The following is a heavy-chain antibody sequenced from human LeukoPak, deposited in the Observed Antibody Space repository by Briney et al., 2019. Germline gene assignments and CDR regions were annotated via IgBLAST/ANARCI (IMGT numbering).Heavy chain of an antibody. D-gene: IGHD2-2*01. V-gene: IGHV4-59*01. CDR2: VYYSGST. J-gene: IGHJ5*02. CDR3: ARGTSGKYWFDP. Sequence: SETLSLTCTISGGSISTYYWNWTRQPPGKGLEWIGYVYYSGSTNYNPSLKSRVTISVDTSKNQFSLKVSSVTAADTAVYYCARGTSGKYWFDPWGRGTLVTVSS. CDR1: GGSISTYY.